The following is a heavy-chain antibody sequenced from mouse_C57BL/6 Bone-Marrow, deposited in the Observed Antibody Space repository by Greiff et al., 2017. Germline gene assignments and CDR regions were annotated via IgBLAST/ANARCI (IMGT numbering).Heavy chain of an antibody. J-gene: IGHJ4*01. CDR1: GYTFTSYW. V-gene: IGHV1-74*01. Sequence: VQVVESGAELVKPGASVKVSCKASGYTFTSYWMHWVKQRPGQGLEWIGRIHPSDSDTNYNQKFKGKATLTVDKSSSTAYMQLSSLTSEDSAVYYCAKDYGYEDAMDYWGQGTSVTVSS. CDR3: AKDYGYEDAMDY. D-gene: IGHD2-2*01. CDR2: IHPSDSDT.